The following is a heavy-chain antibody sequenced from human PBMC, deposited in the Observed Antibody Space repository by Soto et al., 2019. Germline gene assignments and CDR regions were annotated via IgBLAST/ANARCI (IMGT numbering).Heavy chain of an antibody. CDR1: GGSISSGGYS. J-gene: IGHJ5*02. Sequence: QLQLQESGSGLVKPSQTLSLTCAVSGGSISSGGYSWSWIRQPPGKGLEWIGYIYHSGSTYYNPSLKSRVTISVHRSKNQFSLKLSSVTAADTAVYYCARERCNGAYCSGIDPWGQGTLVTVSS. CDR3: ARERCNGAYCSGIDP. D-gene: IGHD2-15*01. V-gene: IGHV4-30-2*01. CDR2: IYHSGST.